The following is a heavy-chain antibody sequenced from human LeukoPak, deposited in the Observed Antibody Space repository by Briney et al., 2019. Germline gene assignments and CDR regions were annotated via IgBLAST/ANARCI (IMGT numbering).Heavy chain of an antibody. D-gene: IGHD6-19*01. J-gene: IGHJ4*02. CDR3: ARVGEQWLVFFDY. V-gene: IGHV6-1*01. CDR2: TYYRSKWYN. Sequence: SQTLSLTCAISGDSVSSNSVAWNWIRQSPSRGLEWLGRTYYRSKWYNDYAGSVRSRITITPDTSNNQFSLQLNSVTPEDTAVYYCARVGEQWLVFFDYWGQGTLVTVSS. CDR1: GDSVSSNSVA.